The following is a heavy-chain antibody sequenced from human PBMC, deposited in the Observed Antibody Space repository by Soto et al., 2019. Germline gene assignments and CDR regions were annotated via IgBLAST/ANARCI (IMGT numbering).Heavy chain of an antibody. CDR2: ISTSGSAK. CDR3: ARVSGNNDNWFDP. D-gene: IGHD3-16*01. Sequence: RRLSCAASGFTFSSFEMNWVRQAPGKGLEWVSYISTSGSAKYYADFVKGRFTISRDNAKNSLYLQMNSLRAEDTAVYYCARVSGNNDNWFDPWGQGXLVTVSS. J-gene: IGHJ5*02. CDR1: GFTFSSFE. V-gene: IGHV3-48*03.